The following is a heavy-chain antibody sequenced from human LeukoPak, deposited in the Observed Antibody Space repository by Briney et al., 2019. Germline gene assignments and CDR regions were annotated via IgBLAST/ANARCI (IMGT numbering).Heavy chain of an antibody. Sequence: SETLSLTCTVSGGSISSYYWSWIRQPPGKGLEWIGYIYYGGSTNYNPSLKSRVTISVDTSKNQFSLKLSSVTAADTAVYYCARSPRYCSGGSCYSSWGQGTLVTVSS. CDR3: ARSPRYCSGGSCYSS. CDR2: IYYGGST. J-gene: IGHJ4*02. V-gene: IGHV4-59*01. D-gene: IGHD2-15*01. CDR1: GGSISSYY.